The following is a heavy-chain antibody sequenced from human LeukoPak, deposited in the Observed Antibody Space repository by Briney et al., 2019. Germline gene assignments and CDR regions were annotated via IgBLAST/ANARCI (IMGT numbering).Heavy chain of an antibody. V-gene: IGHV3-30*04. CDR1: GFTFRSYA. D-gene: IGHD6-19*01. CDR2: ISYDEINK. CDR3: ARSPGGWYYFDY. J-gene: IGHJ4*02. Sequence: PGGSLRLSCAASGFTFRSYAMHWVRQAPGKGLEWVAGISYDEINKYYVDSVKGRFTISRDNAKNSLYLQMNSLRAEDTAVYYCARSPGGWYYFDYWGQGTLVTVSS.